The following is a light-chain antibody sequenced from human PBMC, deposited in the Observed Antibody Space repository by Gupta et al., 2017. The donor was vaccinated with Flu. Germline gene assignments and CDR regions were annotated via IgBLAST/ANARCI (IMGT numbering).Light chain of an antibody. V-gene: IGKV1-5*03. CDR1: QSISSW. CDR3: QQKNSSQGT. J-gene: IGKJ1*01. CDR2: KAS. Sequence: PSNLYASVGDRVTIPCRVRQSISSWLGWYQHKPGKAPKLLIYKASRVESADPSTFSGSRSRIEFTLTISCRQPDDLANYYCQQKNSSQGTFGQGTKVEIK.